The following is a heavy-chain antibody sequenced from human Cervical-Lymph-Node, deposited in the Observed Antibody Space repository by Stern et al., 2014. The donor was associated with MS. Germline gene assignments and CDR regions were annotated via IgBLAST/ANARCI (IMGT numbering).Heavy chain of an antibody. Sequence: VQLVESGAEVKKPGSSVKVSCKASGGTFSSYAISWVRQAPGQGLEWLGGISPIFGTANYAQKFQGRVTITADESTSTAYMELSSLRSEDTAVYYCASSTTVTNPADYWGQGTLVTVSS. CDR1: GGTFSSYA. D-gene: IGHD4-17*01. CDR2: ISPIFGTA. CDR3: ASSTTVTNPADY. V-gene: IGHV1-69*01. J-gene: IGHJ4*02.